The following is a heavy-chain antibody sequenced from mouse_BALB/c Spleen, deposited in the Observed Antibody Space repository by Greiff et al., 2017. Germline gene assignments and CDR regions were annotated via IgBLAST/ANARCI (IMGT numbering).Heavy chain of an antibody. D-gene: IGHD3-3*01. J-gene: IGHJ1*01. V-gene: IGHV1S135*01. Sequence: SGYAFTSYNMYWVKQSHGKSLEWIGYIDPYNGGTSYNQKFKGKATLTVDKSSSTAYMHLNSLTSEDSAVYYCAREGGLNYWYFDVWGAGTTVTVSS. CDR2: IDPYNGGT. CDR1: GYAFTSYN. CDR3: AREGGLNYWYFDV.